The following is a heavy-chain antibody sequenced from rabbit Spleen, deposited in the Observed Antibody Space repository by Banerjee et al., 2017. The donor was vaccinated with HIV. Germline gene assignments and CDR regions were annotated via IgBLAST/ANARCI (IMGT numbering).Heavy chain of an antibody. CDR2: IDSGSSGFT. J-gene: IGHJ6*01. CDR1: GFDLSSDYD. CDR3: ARDSGSSFSSYGMDL. V-gene: IGHV1S40*01. Sequence: QSLEESGGGLVKPGASLTLTCTASGFDLSSDYDMCWVRQAPGKGLEWIACIDSGSSGFTYFASWAKGRFTCSKTSSTTVTLQMTSLTAADTATYFCARDSGSSFSSYGMDLWGPGTLVTVS. D-gene: IGHD8-1*01.